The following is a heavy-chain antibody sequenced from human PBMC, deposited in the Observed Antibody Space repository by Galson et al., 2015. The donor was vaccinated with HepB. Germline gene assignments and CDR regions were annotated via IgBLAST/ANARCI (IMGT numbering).Heavy chain of an antibody. D-gene: IGHD4-23*01. CDR2: IIPIFGTA. J-gene: IGHJ2*01. CDR1: GGTFSSYA. CDR3: ARDLGGKSDWYFDL. Sequence: SVKVSCKASGGTFSSYAISWVRQAPGQGLEWMGGIIPIFGTANYAQKFQGRVTITADESTSTAYMELSSLRSEDTAVYYCARDLGGKSDWYFDLWGRGTLVTVSS. V-gene: IGHV1-69*13.